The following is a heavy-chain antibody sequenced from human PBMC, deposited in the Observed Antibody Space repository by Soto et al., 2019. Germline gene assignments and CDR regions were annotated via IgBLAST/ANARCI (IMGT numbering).Heavy chain of an antibody. CDR1: SGSISGTVYY. V-gene: IGHV4-39*01. J-gene: IGHJ4*02. Sequence: PTETLSLTCTVSSGSISGTVYYWGWVRQPPGKGLEWIGSIFYSGSTSYNPSPKSLVTMSVDTSKNQFSLSLTSVTAADTAVYYCATPGLPEMHPPRTIVYSGPAIFVTGSS. CDR2: IFYSGST. CDR3: ATPGLPEMHPPRTIVY. D-gene: IGHD1-7*01.